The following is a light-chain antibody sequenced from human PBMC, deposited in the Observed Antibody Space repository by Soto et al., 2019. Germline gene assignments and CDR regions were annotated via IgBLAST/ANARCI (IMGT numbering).Light chain of an antibody. CDR3: AAWDDSLNGYV. J-gene: IGLJ1*01. CDR2: SNN. CDR1: SSNIGSNT. Sequence: QSVLTQPPAASGTPWQRVTISCSGRSSNIGSNTVNWYQQLPGTAPKLLIYSNNQRPSGVPDRFSGSKSGTSASLAISGLQSEDEADYYCAAWDDSLNGYVFGTGTKVTVL. V-gene: IGLV1-44*01.